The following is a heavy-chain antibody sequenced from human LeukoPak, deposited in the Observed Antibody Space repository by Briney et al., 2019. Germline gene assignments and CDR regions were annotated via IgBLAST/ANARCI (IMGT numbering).Heavy chain of an antibody. CDR1: GGSISSYY. CDR2: IYYSGST. V-gene: IGHV4-59*01. D-gene: IGHD2-21*02. CDR3: AREGCGGDCPFDY. J-gene: IGHJ4*02. Sequence: SETLSLTCTVSGGSISSYYWSWIRQPPGRGLEWIGYIYYSGSTNYNPSLKSRVTISVDTSKNQFSLKLSSVTAADTAVYYCAREGCGGDCPFDYWGQGTLVTVSS.